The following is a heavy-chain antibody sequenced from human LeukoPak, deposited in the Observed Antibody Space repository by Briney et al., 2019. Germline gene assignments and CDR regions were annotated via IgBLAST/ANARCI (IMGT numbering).Heavy chain of an antibody. CDR1: GFSLSTSGMC. V-gene: IGHV2-70*11. J-gene: IGHJ3*02. CDR2: IDWDDDK. Sequence: ESGPTLVNPTQTLTLTCTFSGFSLSTSGMCVSWIRQPPGKALEWLARIDWDDDKYYSTSLKTRLTISKDTSKNQVVLTMTNMDPVDTATYYCARSIVVVPAAPRDAFDIWGQGTMVTVSS. CDR3: ARSIVVVPAAPRDAFDI. D-gene: IGHD2-2*01.